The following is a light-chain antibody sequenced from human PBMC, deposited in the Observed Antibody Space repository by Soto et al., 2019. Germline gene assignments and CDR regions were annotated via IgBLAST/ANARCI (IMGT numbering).Light chain of an antibody. Sequence: QSALTQPRSVSGSRGQSVTISCNGTNSDVGGYNYVSWYQQYLGKAPKLMIYDVSKRPSGVPDRFSGSKSGNTASLTISGLQAEDEAEYYCCSYAGSYPWVFGGGTKLTVL. CDR1: NSDVGGYNY. CDR3: CSYAGSYPWV. J-gene: IGLJ3*02. CDR2: DVS. V-gene: IGLV2-11*01.